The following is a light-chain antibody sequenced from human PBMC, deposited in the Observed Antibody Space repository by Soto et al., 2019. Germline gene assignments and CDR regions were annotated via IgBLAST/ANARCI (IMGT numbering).Light chain of an antibody. J-gene: IGKJ2*01. V-gene: IGKV4-1*01. CDR3: QQYYSTPPYT. CDR2: WAS. Sequence: DIVMIQSPDSLAVSLGERATVNCKSSQSVLYSSNNKNYLAWYQQKPGQPPKLLIYWASTRESGVPDRFSGSGSGTDFTLTISSLQAEDVAVYYCQQYYSTPPYTFGQGTKVEIK. CDR1: QSVLYSSNNKNY.